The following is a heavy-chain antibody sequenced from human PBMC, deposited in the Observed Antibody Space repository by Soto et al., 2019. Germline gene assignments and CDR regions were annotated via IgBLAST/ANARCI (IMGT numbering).Heavy chain of an antibody. D-gene: IGHD3-10*01. Sequence: ASVKVSCKASGYTFTSYGISWVRQAPGQGLEWMGWISAYNGNTNYARKLQGRVTMTTDTSTSTAYMELRSLRSDDTAVYYCARGMRMVRGVQQGLDIWGQGTMVTVS. CDR3: ARGMRMVRGVQQGLDI. J-gene: IGHJ3*02. V-gene: IGHV1-18*01. CDR2: ISAYNGNT. CDR1: GYTFTSYG.